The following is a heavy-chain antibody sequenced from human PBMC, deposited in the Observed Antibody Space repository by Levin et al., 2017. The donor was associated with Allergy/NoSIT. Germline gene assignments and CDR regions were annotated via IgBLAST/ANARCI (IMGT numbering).Heavy chain of an antibody. Sequence: KISCKAFGGTLSNHAISWVRQAPGQGLEWMGGIISMFGKATYAQQFQGRVTITANKSTSTAYMQLSGPRSEDTDVYFCARGGDRKSSWPYDSFEVWGHGAVFAVSS. CDR1: GGTLSNHA. V-gene: IGHV1-69*06. D-gene: IGHD6-13*01. J-gene: IGHJ3*01. CDR3: ARGGDRKSSWPYDSFEV. CDR2: IISMFGKA.